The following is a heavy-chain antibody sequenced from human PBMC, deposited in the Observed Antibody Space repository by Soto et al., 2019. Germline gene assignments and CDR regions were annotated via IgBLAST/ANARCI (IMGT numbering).Heavy chain of an antibody. Sequence: ASVKVSCKASGYTFTGYYMHWVRQAPGQGLEWMGWTNPNSGGTNYAQKFQGWVTMTRDTSISTAYMELSRLRSDDTAVYYCARDGKGGTNYYYYYYGMDVWGQGTTVTVSS. D-gene: IGHD1-1*01. V-gene: IGHV1-2*04. J-gene: IGHJ6*02. CDR3: ARDGKGGTNYYYYYYGMDV. CDR2: TNPNSGGT. CDR1: GYTFTGYY.